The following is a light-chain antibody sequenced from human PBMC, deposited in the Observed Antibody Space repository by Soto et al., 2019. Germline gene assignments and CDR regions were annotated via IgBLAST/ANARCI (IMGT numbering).Light chain of an antibody. CDR2: KAS. CDR1: QSINSW. J-gene: IGKJ1*01. Sequence: DIPMTQSPSTLSASVGDRVTITCRASQSINSWLAWYQQKPGKAPNLLIYKASSLESGVPSRFSGSGSGTAFTLTISSLQPDDFATYYCQQYNSYPWTFAQGTKVGMK. V-gene: IGKV1-5*03. CDR3: QQYNSYPWT.